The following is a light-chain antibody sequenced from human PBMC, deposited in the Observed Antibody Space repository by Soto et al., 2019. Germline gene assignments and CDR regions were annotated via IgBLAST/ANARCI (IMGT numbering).Light chain of an antibody. J-gene: IGKJ1*01. CDR2: GAS. CDR1: QSVVSSY. V-gene: IGKV3D-20*02. CDR3: QQRSNWLWT. Sequence: EIVLTQSPGTLSLSPGERATLSCRASQSVVSSYLAWYQQKPGQAPRLLIYGASSRATGIPDRFSGSGSGTDFTLTISRLEPEDFAVYYCQQRSNWLWTFGQGTKVDIK.